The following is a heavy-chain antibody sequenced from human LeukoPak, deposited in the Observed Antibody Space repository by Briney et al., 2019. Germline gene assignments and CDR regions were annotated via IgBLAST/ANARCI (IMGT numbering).Heavy chain of an antibody. D-gene: IGHD3-22*01. V-gene: IGHV3-23*01. CDR3: AKRGVVIRVILVGFHKEAYYFDS. CDR2: MSDSGGRT. Sequence: GGSLRLSCAASGITLSNYGMSWVRQAPGKGLEWVAGMSDSGGRTNYADSVKGRFTISRDNPKNTLYLQMNSLRAEDTAVYFCAKRGVVIRVILVGFHKEAYYFDSWGQGALVTVSS. J-gene: IGHJ4*02. CDR1: GITLSNYG.